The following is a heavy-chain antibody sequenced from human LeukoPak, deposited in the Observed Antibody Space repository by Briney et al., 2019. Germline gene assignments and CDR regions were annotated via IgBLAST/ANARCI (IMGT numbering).Heavy chain of an antibody. V-gene: IGHV1-18*01. CDR1: DNIFTSYG. Sequence: ASVKVSCKASDNIFTSYGISWVRQDPGQGMEWMGWISVYNGNTNYAQKLHGRVTMTTDTSTSNNDMELRSLRCDETAVYYYGRRGTNWFDLWGQGTLVSVSS. CDR3: GRRGTNWFDL. CDR2: ISVYNGNT. J-gene: IGHJ5*02.